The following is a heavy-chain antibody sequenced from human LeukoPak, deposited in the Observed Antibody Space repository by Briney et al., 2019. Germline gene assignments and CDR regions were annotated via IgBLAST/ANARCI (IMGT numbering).Heavy chain of an antibody. Sequence: PGGSLRLSCAASGFTFSSYSMNWVRQAPGKGLEWLSYISSSSSAIYYADSVKGRFTISRDNSKNTLYLQMNSLRAGDTAVYYCARDLIAAGDWGQGTMVTVSS. CDR2: ISSSSSAI. V-gene: IGHV3-48*01. J-gene: IGHJ3*01. D-gene: IGHD6-13*01. CDR3: ARDLIAAGD. CDR1: GFTFSSYS.